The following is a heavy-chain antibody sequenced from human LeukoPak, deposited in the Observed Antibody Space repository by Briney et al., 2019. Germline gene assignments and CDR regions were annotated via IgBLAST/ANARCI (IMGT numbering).Heavy chain of an antibody. Sequence: SETLSLTCTVSGGSISSGGYYWSWIRQPPGKGLEWIGYIYHSGSTYYNPSLKSRVTISVDRSKNQFSLKLGSVTAADTAVYYCARHELNGSLKLELGNWFDPWGQGTLVTVSS. D-gene: IGHD1-7*01. CDR2: IYHSGST. V-gene: IGHV4-30-2*01. CDR3: ARHELNGSLKLELGNWFDP. CDR1: GGSISSGGYY. J-gene: IGHJ5*02.